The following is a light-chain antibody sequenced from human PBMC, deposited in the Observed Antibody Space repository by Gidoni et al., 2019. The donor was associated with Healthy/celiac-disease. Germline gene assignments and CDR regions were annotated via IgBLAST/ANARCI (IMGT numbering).Light chain of an antibody. CDR3: QAWDSSIVV. V-gene: IGLV3-1*01. J-gene: IGLJ2*01. CDR2: QDS. CDR1: KLGDKY. Sequence: SSELTQPPSVSVSPGQTASITCSGDKLGDKYACWYQQKPGQSPVLVIYQDSKRPSGIPERFSGSNSGNTATLTISGTQAMDEADYYCQAWDSSIVVFGGGTKLXVX.